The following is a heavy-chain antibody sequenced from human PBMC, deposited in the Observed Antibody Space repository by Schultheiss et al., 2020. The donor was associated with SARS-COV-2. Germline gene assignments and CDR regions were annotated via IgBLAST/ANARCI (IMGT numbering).Heavy chain of an antibody. CDR2: IYHTGST. CDR3: ARDGGSGTYYPEYYGMDV. CDR1: GYSLSSGYY. Sequence: SETLSLTCAVSGYSLSSGYYWGWIRQPPGKGLEWIGSIYHTGSTYHNPSLKSRVAISVDTSKNQFSLRLRSVTAADTAVYYCARDGGSGTYYPEYYGMDVWGQGSTVTVSS. D-gene: IGHD3-10*01. V-gene: IGHV4-38-2*02. J-gene: IGHJ6*02.